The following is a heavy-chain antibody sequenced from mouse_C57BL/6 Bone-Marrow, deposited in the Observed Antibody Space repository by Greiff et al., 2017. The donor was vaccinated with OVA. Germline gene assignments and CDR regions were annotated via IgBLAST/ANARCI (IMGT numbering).Heavy chain of an antibody. CDR3: ARNYYGSSPYAMDD. J-gene: IGHJ4*01. V-gene: IGHV1-80*01. CDR1: GYAFSSYW. Sequence: VQLQQSGAELVKPGASVKISCKASGYAFSSYWMNWVKQRPGKGLEWIGQIYPGDGDTNYNGKFKGKATLTADKSSSTAYMQLSSLTSEDSAVECCARNYYGSSPYAMDDWGQGTSVTVSS. D-gene: IGHD1-1*01. CDR2: IYPGDGDT.